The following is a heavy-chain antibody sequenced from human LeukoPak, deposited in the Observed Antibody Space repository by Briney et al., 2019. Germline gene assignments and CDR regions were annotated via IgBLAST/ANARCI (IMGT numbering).Heavy chain of an antibody. CDR1: GFTVSSNY. V-gene: IGHV4-59*02. J-gene: IGHJ3*02. Sequence: GSLRLSCAASGFTVSSNYMSWIRQPPGKGLEWIGYIYYSGSTNYNPSLKSRVTISVDTSKNQFSLKLSSVTAADTAVYYCAREHCSGGSCYPQYGAFDIWGQGTMVTVSS. D-gene: IGHD2-15*01. CDR3: AREHCSGGSCYPQYGAFDI. CDR2: IYYSGST.